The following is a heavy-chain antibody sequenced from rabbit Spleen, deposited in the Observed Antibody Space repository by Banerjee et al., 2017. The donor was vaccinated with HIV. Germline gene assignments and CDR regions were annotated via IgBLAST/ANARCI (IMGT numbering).Heavy chain of an antibody. J-gene: IGHJ4*01. CDR1: GFSFSSSDY. D-gene: IGHD1-1*01. Sequence: QSLEESGGDLVPPGASLTLTCTASGFSFSSSDYMCWVRQAPGKGLEWIACIYTGSSGSTYYASWAKGRFTISKTSSTTVTLQMTSLTAADTATYFCARSSGGYVNDGGADFNWWGQGTLVTVS. V-gene: IGHV1S40*01. CDR3: ARSSGGYVNDGGADFNW. CDR2: IYTGSSGST.